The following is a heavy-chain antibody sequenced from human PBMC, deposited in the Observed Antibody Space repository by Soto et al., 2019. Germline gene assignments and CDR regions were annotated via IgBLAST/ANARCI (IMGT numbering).Heavy chain of an antibody. CDR2: NHYSGGT. CDR1: GVSISTYY. D-gene: IGHD2-2*01. Sequence: SETLSLTCAVSGVSISTYYWSWIRQPPGRGLEWIGYNHYSGGTNYNPSLKSRVIISLDTSTNQFLLKLSSVTAADTAVYYCARAPGYYYMDVWGQGTTVTVSS. J-gene: IGHJ6*03. CDR3: ARAPGYYYMDV. V-gene: IGHV4-59*01.